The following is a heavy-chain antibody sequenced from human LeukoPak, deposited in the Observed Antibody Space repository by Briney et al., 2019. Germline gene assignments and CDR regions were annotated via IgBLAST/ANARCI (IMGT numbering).Heavy chain of an antibody. CDR2: INHSGST. J-gene: IGHJ4*02. D-gene: IGHD6-19*01. CDR3: AGSGWYFDY. CDR1: GGSISSGGYY. V-gene: IGHV4-39*07. Sequence: SETLSLTCTVSGGSISSGGYYWSWIRQPPGKGLEWIGEINHSGSTNYNPSLKSRVTISVDTSKNQFSLKLSSVTAADTAVYYCAGSGWYFDYWGQGTLVTVSS.